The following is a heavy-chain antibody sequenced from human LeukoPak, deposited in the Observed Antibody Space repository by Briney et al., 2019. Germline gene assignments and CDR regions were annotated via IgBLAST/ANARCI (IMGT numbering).Heavy chain of an antibody. D-gene: IGHD6-19*01. CDR3: ARGYSSGLHFDY. CDR1: GFTFSNYA. Sequence: GGSLRLSCVGSGFTFSNYAMTWVRQVPGKGLEWVSGISASGGSTSYADSVRGRFTISRDNSKNTLYLQMNSLRAEDTAVYYCARGYSSGLHFDYWGQGTLVTVSS. CDR2: ISASGGST. V-gene: IGHV3-23*01. J-gene: IGHJ4*02.